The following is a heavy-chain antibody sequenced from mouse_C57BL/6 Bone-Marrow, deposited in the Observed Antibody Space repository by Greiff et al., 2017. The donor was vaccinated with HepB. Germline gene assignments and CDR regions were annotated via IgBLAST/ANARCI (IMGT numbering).Heavy chain of an antibody. D-gene: IGHD1-1*01. Sequence: LVESGGGLVKPGGSLKLSCAASGFTFSSYTMSWVRQTPEKRLEWVATISGGGGNTYYPDSVKGRFTISRDNAKNTLYLQMSSLRSEDTALYYCARQGYYGEAMDYWGQGTSVTVSS. J-gene: IGHJ4*01. CDR1: GFTFSSYT. V-gene: IGHV5-9*01. CDR2: ISGGGGNT. CDR3: ARQGYYGEAMDY.